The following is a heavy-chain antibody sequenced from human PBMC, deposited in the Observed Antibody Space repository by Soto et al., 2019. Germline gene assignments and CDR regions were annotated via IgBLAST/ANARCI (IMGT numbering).Heavy chain of an antibody. D-gene: IGHD3-22*01. CDR1: GGSISGGGYY. V-gene: IGHV4-31*03. CDR2: IYYSGST. J-gene: IGHJ4*02. Sequence: SETLSLTCTVSGGSISGGGYYWSWIRQHPGKGLEWIGYIYYSGSTYYNPSLKSRVTISVDTSKNQFSLKLSSVTAADTAAYHCATGPLYSYDSSGYQDWGQGTLVTVSS. CDR3: ATGPLYSYDSSGYQD.